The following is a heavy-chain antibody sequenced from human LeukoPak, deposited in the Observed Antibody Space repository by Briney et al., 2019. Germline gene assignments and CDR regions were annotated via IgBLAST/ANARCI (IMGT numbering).Heavy chain of an antibody. CDR3: ARRGWRQGAFDI. CDR2: IIPIFGTA. Sequence: ASVKVSCKASGGTFSSYAISWVRQAPGQGLEWMGGIIPIFGTANYAQKFQGRVTITTDESTSTAYMELRSLRSDDTAVYYCARRGWRQGAFDIWGQGTMVTVSS. V-gene: IGHV1-69*05. J-gene: IGHJ3*02. D-gene: IGHD3-10*01. CDR1: GGTFSSYA.